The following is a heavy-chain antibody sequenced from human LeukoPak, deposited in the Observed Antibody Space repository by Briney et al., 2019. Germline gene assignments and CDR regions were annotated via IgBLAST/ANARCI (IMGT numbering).Heavy chain of an antibody. Sequence: PSETLSLTCTVSGGSISSYYWSWIRQPPGKGLDWIGYIYYSGSTNYNPSLKSRVTISVDTSKNQFSLKLNSVTAADTAVYYCARAMRISAAGTYYFDYWGQGTLVTVSS. V-gene: IGHV4-59*01. J-gene: IGHJ4*02. CDR1: GGSISSYY. D-gene: IGHD6-13*01. CDR2: IYYSGST. CDR3: ARAMRISAAGTYYFDY.